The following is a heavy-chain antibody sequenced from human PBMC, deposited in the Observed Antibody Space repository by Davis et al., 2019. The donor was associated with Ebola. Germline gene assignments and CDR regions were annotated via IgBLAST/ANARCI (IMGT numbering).Heavy chain of an antibody. CDR3: ARPRDTCYWYFDL. CDR1: GYSFASYW. CDR2: IFPADSDT. V-gene: IGHV5-51*01. J-gene: IGHJ2*01. Sequence: PGGSLRLSCKGSGYSFASYWIGWVRQTPEKGLEWMGFIFPADSDTRYSPSFQGQVTISVDKSIATAYLQWNSLKASDTALYYCARPRDTCYWYFDLWGRGTLVTVAS.